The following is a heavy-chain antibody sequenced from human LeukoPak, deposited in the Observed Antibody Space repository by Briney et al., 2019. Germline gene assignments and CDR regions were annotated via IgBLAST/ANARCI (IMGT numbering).Heavy chain of an antibody. D-gene: IGHD3-3*01. Sequence: GGSLRLSCAASGFTVSTNYLSWVRQAPGKGLEWVSVIYSGGSTFYADSVKGRFTISRDNSKNTLYLQMNSLRAEDTAVYYCARDYDFWSGYYDYWGQGTLVTVSS. J-gene: IGHJ4*02. CDR1: GFTVSTNY. CDR3: ARDYDFWSGYYDY. V-gene: IGHV3-66*01. CDR2: IYSGGST.